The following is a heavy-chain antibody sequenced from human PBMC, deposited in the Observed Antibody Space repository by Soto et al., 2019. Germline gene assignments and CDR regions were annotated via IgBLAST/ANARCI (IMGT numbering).Heavy chain of an antibody. Sequence: DVQLLESGGGLVQPGGSLRLSCAASGFTFSTYAMSWVRQAPGKGLEWVSNVGGSGGTIYYADSVKGRFTISRDNPKNTLYLQMNSLRAEDTAVYYCAKGSITAAGYFDYWGQGTLVTVSS. D-gene: IGHD6-13*01. V-gene: IGHV3-23*01. CDR3: AKGSITAAGYFDY. J-gene: IGHJ4*02. CDR1: GFTFSTYA. CDR2: VGGSGGTI.